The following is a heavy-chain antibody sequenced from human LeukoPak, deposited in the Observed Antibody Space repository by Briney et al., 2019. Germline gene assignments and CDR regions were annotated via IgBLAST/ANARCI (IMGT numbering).Heavy chain of an antibody. J-gene: IGHJ4*02. CDR3: ARYSSSSGGPSYYLDY. Sequence: GSLRLSCAASGFTLRNYWMHWVRQVPGRGLVWVSRISGDGSGTNYADSVKGRFTISRDNAKNTVYLQINNLRAQDTAVYFCARYSSSSGGPSYYLDYWGQGTLVTVSS. V-gene: IGHV3-74*01. D-gene: IGHD6-6*01. CDR2: ISGDGSGT. CDR1: GFTLRNYW.